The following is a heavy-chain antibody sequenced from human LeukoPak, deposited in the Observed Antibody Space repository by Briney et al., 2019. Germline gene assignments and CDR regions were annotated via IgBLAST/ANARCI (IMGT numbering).Heavy chain of an antibody. CDR2: IYYSGST. CDR3: ARVGRGYYYDSSGYGS. D-gene: IGHD3-22*01. V-gene: IGHV4-39*07. J-gene: IGHJ5*02. CDR1: GGSISSSSYY. Sequence: SETLSLTCTVSGGSISSSSYYWGWIRQPPGKGLEWMGSIYYSGSTYYNPSLKSRVTISVDTSKNQFSLKLSSVTAADTAVYYCARVGRGYYYDSSGYGSWGQGTLVTVSS.